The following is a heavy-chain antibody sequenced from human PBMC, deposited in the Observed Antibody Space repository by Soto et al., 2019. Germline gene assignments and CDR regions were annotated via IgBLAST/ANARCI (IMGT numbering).Heavy chain of an antibody. D-gene: IGHD6-19*01. Sequence: QITLKESGPTLVKPTQTLTLTCTFSGFSLNTNAVGVAWIRQPPGKALEWLALLSCDDDKRYSPSLKSRLTVTTDTFKKQVVLTMTNIDPEHTATYYCPHRRVRDSSGEIFDSLGQGTLGTVSS. CDR3: PHRRVRDSSGEIFDS. CDR2: LSCDDDK. V-gene: IGHV2-5*02. CDR1: GFSLNTNAVG. J-gene: IGHJ4*02.